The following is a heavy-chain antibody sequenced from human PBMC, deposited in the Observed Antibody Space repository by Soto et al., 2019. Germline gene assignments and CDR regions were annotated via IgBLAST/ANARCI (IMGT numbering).Heavy chain of an antibody. D-gene: IGHD3-22*01. V-gene: IGHV4-31*03. J-gene: IGHJ4*02. CDR1: GGSISSGGYY. Sequence: QVQLQESGPGLVKPSQTLSLTCTVSGGSISSGGYYWSWIRQHPGKGLEWIGYIYYSGSTYYNPSLKSRVTISVDTSKNQFTLKLSSVTAADTAVYYCARYQIMSYYDSSGYLDYWGQGTLVTVSS. CDR2: IYYSGST. CDR3: ARYQIMSYYDSSGYLDY.